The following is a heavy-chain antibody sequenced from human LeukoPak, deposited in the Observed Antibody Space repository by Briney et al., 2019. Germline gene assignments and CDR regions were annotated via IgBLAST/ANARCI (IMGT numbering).Heavy chain of an antibody. CDR3: ARGNKWFDP. J-gene: IGHJ5*02. CDR1: GGSISGSSYY. V-gene: IGHV4-39*07. Sequence: SETLSLTCTVSGGSISGSSYYWGWIRQPPGKGLEWIGSIYYSGSTYYNPSLKSRVTISVDTSKNQFSLRLSSMTAADTAVYYCARGNKWFDPWGQGTLVTVSS. CDR2: IYYSGST.